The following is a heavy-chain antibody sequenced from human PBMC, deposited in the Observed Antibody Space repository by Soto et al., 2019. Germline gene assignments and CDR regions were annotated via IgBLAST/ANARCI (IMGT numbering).Heavy chain of an antibody. D-gene: IGHD6-13*01. Sequence: SETLSLTCTVSGGSISSGGYYWSWIRQHPGKGLEWIGYIYYSGSTYYNPSLKSRVTISVDTSKNQFSLKLSSVTAADTAVYYCARAIAAAGTATFDIWGQGTTVTVSS. J-gene: IGHJ3*02. CDR2: IYYSGST. CDR1: GGSISSGGYY. CDR3: ARAIAAAGTATFDI. V-gene: IGHV4-31*03.